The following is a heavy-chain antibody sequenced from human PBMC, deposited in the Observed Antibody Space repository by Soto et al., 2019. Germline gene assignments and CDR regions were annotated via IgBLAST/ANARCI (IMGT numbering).Heavy chain of an antibody. D-gene: IGHD2-15*01. CDR3: ARDVVVVVAELYYYYGMDV. CDR1: GGTFSSYA. V-gene: IGHV1-69*13. CDR2: IIPIFGTA. Sequence: SVKVSCKASGGTFSSYAISWVRQAPGQGLEWMGGIIPIFGTANYAQKFQGRVTITADESTSTAYMELSSLRSEDTAVYYCARDVVVVVAELYYYYGMDVWGQGTTVTVSS. J-gene: IGHJ6*02.